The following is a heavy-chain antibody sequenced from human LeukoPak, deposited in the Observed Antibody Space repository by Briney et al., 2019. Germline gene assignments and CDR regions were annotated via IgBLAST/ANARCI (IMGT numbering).Heavy chain of an antibody. J-gene: IGHJ4*02. V-gene: IGHV3-53*01. CDR1: GFTVSNNC. CDR2: IYSGGTT. Sequence: GGSLRLSCKASGFTVSNNCMNWVRQAPGKGLGWVALIYSGGTTNYADSVKGRFTISRDNSKNTLYLQMTNVRVEDTAVYYCARDPPGIAASVSGGWGQGTLVTVSS. CDR3: ARDPPGIAASVSGG. D-gene: IGHD6-13*01.